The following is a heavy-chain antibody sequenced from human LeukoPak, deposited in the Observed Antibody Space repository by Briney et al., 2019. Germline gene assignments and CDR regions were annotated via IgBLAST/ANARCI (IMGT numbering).Heavy chain of an antibody. CDR2: MNPKSTNT. CDR3: ARGPPESTSSDY. D-gene: IGHD2-2*01. Sequence: ASVTVSCKASGYTFSNYDINWVRQAPGPGLEWLGWMNPKSTNTGYAQKFQGRVSMTRNTSISTAYMELSSLRSDDTAVYYCARGPPESTSSDYWGQGTLVTVSS. V-gene: IGHV1-8*01. J-gene: IGHJ4*02. CDR1: GYTFSNYD.